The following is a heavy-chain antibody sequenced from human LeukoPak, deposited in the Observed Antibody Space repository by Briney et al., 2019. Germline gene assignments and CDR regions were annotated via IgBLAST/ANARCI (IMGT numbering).Heavy chain of an antibody. CDR3: ARLRDNWNDPYYYYGMDV. CDR2: ISSSSSYI. CDR1: GFTFSSYS. J-gene: IGHJ6*04. D-gene: IGHD1-20*01. V-gene: IGHV3-21*01. Sequence: GGSLRLSCAASGFTFSSYSMNWVRQATGKGLEWVSSISSSSSYIYYADSVKGRFTISRDNAKNSLYLQMNSLRAEDTAVYYCARLRDNWNDPYYYYGMDVWGKGTTVTVSS.